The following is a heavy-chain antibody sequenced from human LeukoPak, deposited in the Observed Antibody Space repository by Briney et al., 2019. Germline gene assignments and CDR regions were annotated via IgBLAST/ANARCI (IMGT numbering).Heavy chain of an antibody. V-gene: IGHV4-39*07. J-gene: IGHJ4*02. CDR2: VYYDGIN. Sequence: SETLSLTCTVSGGSINNTLFYWGWIRQPPGKGLEWIGTVYYDGINYSSPSLKSRVATSVDTSKNQFSLKLSSVTAADTAVYYCAGSPSIAAAGYFDYWGQGTLVTVSS. D-gene: IGHD6-13*01. CDR3: AGSPSIAAAGYFDY. CDR1: GGSINNTLFY.